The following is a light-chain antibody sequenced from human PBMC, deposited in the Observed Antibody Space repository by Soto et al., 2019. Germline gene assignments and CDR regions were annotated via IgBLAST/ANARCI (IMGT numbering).Light chain of an antibody. V-gene: IGKV1-5*03. CDR1: QSIGTW. CDR2: KTS. J-gene: IGKJ1*01. Sequence: DIQMTQSPSTLSASVGDRVTITCRASQSIGTWLAWYQQKPGKAPNLLIYKTSTVQSGVPSRFSGSGSGTEFTLTLSCLQPDDFATYYGQQYDSTSRTFGQGTTVEVK. CDR3: QQYDSTSRT.